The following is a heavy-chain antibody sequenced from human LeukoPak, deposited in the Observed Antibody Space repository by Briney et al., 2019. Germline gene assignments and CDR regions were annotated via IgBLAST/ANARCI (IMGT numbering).Heavy chain of an antibody. D-gene: IGHD6-13*01. CDR1: GLQFCNYL. V-gene: IGHV3-74*01. CDR3: ARETIAAAGNYWFDP. CDR2: INNDGSST. Sequence: GGSLRLFCAASGLQFCNYLVHWVRQDPGKGPVGVSRINNDGSSTSYAASVKGRFTISRDNAKNTLYLQMNSLRAEDTAVYYCARETIAAAGNYWFDPWGQGTLVTVSS. J-gene: IGHJ5*02.